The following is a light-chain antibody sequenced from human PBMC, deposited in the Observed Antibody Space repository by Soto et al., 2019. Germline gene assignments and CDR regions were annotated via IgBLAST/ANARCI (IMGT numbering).Light chain of an antibody. J-gene: IGLJ1*01. V-gene: IGLV2-14*01. CDR3: SSHTRYNTRV. CDR1: SSDVGGYNY. CDR2: EVS. Sequence: QSALTQPASVSGSPGQSIAISCTGTSSDVGGYNYVSWYQQHPGKAPKLMIHEVSNRPSGVSDRFSGSKSGNTASLTISGLQADDEADYYCSSHTRYNTRVFVTGTKLTVL.